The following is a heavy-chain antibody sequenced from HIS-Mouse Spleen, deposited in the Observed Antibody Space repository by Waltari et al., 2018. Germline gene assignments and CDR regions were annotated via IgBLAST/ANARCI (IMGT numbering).Heavy chain of an antibody. J-gene: IGHJ4*02. CDR2: IYYSGST. D-gene: IGHD5-12*01. V-gene: IGHV4-31*03. CDR1: GGSISRGGYY. CDR3: ARSHMDSYSGYGHFDY. Sequence: QVQLQESGPGLGKPSQTLSLTCTVSGGSISRGGYYWSWIRNHPGKGLEWIGYIYYSGSTYYNPSLKSRVTISVDTSKNQFSLKLSSVTAADTAVYYCARSHMDSYSGYGHFDYWGQGTLVTVSS.